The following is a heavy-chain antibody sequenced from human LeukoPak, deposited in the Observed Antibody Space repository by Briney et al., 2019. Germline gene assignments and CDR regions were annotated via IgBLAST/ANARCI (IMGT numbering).Heavy chain of an antibody. Sequence: GASVKVSCKASGYTFTGYYMHWVRQAPGQGLEWMGRINPNSGGTNYAQKFQGRVTMTRDTSISTAYMELSRLRSDDTAVYYCARDLGEAGNEFDYWGQGTLVTVSS. CDR2: INPNSGGT. CDR3: ARDLGEAGNEFDY. V-gene: IGHV1-2*06. D-gene: IGHD1-1*01. CDR1: GYTFTGYY. J-gene: IGHJ4*02.